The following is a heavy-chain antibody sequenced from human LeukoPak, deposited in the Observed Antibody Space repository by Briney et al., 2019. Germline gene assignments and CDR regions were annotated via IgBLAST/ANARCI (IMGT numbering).Heavy chain of an antibody. CDR1: GGSVSSGSHY. Sequence: PSETLSLTCTVSGGSVSSGSHYWGWLRQPPGKGLEWIGSIYYSGTTYYNPSLKSRVTMSVGTSKNQFSLKLTSVTAADTAVYFCASLDYGGNYADYWGQGTLVTVSS. D-gene: IGHD4-23*01. CDR2: IYYSGTT. V-gene: IGHV4-39*07. CDR3: ASLDYGGNYADY. J-gene: IGHJ4*02.